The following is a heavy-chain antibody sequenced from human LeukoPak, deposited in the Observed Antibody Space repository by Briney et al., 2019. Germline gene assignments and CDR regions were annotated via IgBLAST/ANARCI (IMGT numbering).Heavy chain of an antibody. CDR2: IKSKTDGRTT. CDR3: TTDRKSNWSDQLDY. D-gene: IGHD1-1*01. Sequence: GGSLRLSCAASGFTFSNAWMSWVRQAPGKGLEWVGRIKSKTDGRTTDYAAPVKGRFTISRDDSKNTLYLQMNSLKAEDTAVYYCTTDRKSNWSDQLDYGGERTLVTVSS. CDR1: GFTFSNAW. V-gene: IGHV3-15*01. J-gene: IGHJ4*02.